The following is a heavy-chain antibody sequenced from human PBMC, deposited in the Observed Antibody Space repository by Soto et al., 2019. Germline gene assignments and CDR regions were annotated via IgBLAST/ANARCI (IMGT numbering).Heavy chain of an antibody. Sequence: QVQLVESGGGVVEPGRSLRLSCAASGFTLSIYGMHWVRQAPGKGLEWVAVISYDGSDKYYGDSVKGRFTISRDNSKNTLYLQMNSLRTEDTAIYYCAKDDYGDQGGFDYWGQGTLVSVSS. J-gene: IGHJ4*02. CDR1: GFTLSIYG. CDR3: AKDDYGDQGGFDY. D-gene: IGHD4-17*01. CDR2: ISYDGSDK. V-gene: IGHV3-30*18.